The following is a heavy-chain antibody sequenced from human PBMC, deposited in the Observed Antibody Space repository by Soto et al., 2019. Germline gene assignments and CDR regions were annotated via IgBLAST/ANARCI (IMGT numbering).Heavy chain of an antibody. J-gene: IGHJ5*02. V-gene: IGHV4-59*01. Sequence: SETLSLTCTVSGGSISSYYWSWIRQPPGKGLEWIGYIYYSGSTNYNPSLKSRVTISVDTSKNQFSLKLSSVTAADTAVYYCARAVLGTDYWFDPWGQGTLVTVSS. CDR2: IYYSGST. D-gene: IGHD7-27*01. CDR1: GGSISSYY. CDR3: ARAVLGTDYWFDP.